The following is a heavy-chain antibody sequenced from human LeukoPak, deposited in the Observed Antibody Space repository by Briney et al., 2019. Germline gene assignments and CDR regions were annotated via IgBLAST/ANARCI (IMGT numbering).Heavy chain of an antibody. CDR1: GGSFSGFY. J-gene: IGHJ4*02. D-gene: IGHD3-22*01. CDR3: ASTYYDSGGFSPFDY. CDR2: INHSGSA. Sequence: PSETLSLTCGVHGGSFSGFYWSWIRLPPGKGPEWIGQINHSGSANYNPSLRSRVTISVDMSKNQFSLNLRSVTAADMGVYYCASTYYDSGGFSPFDYWGQGSLVTVSS. V-gene: IGHV4-34*01.